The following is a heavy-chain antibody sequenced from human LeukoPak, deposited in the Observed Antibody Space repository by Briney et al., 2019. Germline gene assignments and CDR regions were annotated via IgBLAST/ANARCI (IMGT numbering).Heavy chain of an antibody. J-gene: IGHJ6*03. D-gene: IGHD2-2*02. CDR2: INTNTGNP. V-gene: IGHV7-4-1*02. CDR1: GYTFTSYA. Sequence: GASVKVSCKASGYTFTSYAMNWVRQAPGQGLEWMGWINTNTGNPTYAQGFTGRFVFSLDTSVSTAYLQISSLKAEDTAVYYCARDPCSTSCYRGGYYYYYMDVWGKGTTVTVSS. CDR3: ARDPCSTSCYRGGYYYYYMDV.